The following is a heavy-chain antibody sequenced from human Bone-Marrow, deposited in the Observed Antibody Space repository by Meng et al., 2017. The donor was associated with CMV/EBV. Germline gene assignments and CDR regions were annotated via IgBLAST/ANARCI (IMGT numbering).Heavy chain of an antibody. CDR3: ARSVVAMGNDY. CDR2: FYYSGST. J-gene: IGHJ4*02. V-gene: IGHV4-39*07. Sequence: CPVSGASLSTSHYYWSWIRQPPGKGLEWIGSFYYSGSTYYNPSLKSRVTISVDASKNQFSLKLSSVTAADTAVYYCARSVVAMGNDYWGQGSLVTVSS. D-gene: IGHD5-12*01. CDR1: GASLSTSHYY.